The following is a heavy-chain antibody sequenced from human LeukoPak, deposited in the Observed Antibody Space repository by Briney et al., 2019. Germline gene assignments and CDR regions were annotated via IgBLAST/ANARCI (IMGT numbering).Heavy chain of an antibody. D-gene: IGHD1-26*01. CDR3: ARDGGGDRYSGSYYYYYYYMDV. CDR1: GYTFTSYY. CDR2: INPSGGST. V-gene: IGHV1-46*01. Sequence: ASVKVSCKASGYTFTSYYMQRVRQAPGQGLEWMGIINPSGGSTSYAQKFQGRVTMTRDTSTSTVYMELSSLRSEDTAVYYCARDGGGDRYSGSYYYYYYYMDVWGKGTTVTVSS. J-gene: IGHJ6*03.